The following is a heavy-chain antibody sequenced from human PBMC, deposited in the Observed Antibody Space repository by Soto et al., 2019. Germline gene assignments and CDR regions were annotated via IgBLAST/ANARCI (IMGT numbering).Heavy chain of an antibody. CDR2: ISGSGDST. V-gene: IGHV3-23*01. Sequence: EVQLWESGGGLVQPGGSLRLSCAASGSTFSSYAMSWVRQAPGKGLEWVSVISGSGDSTYYADSVKGRFTISRDNSKHTLYVQMNSMRAEDTAEYYCARELGYCSGGNCYMDGAFDFLGQGTMVTVSS. CDR3: ARELGYCSGGNCYMDGAFDF. J-gene: IGHJ3*01. D-gene: IGHD2-15*01. CDR1: GSTFSSYA.